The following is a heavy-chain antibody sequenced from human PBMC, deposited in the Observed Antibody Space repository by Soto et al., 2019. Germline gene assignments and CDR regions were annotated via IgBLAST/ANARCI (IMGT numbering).Heavy chain of an antibody. CDR2: ISPYNDYT. D-gene: IGHD3-16*01. CDR3: ARGGYYDNSWGKLSHYGLDV. J-gene: IGHJ6*02. Sequence: GASVKVSCKTSGYAFSGYRLSWVRQAPGQGLEWMGWISPYNDYTIYAQKLQGRVTMTTDTSTRTVYMELRGLKSDDTAVYYCARGGYYDNSWGKLSHYGLDVWGQGTSVTVSS. V-gene: IGHV1-18*01. CDR1: GYAFSGYR.